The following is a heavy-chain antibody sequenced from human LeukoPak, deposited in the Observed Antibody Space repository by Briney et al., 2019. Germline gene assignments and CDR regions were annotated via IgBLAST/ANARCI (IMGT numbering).Heavy chain of an antibody. CDR3: ARESYHFDY. CDR2: ISSSSSTI. V-gene: IGHV3-48*01. D-gene: IGHD3-10*01. CDR1: GFTFSSYG. Sequence: GSLRLSCVASGFTFSSYGMNWVRQTPGKGLEWVSYISSSSSTIKYADSAQGRFTISRDNAKNSLYLQMNSLRAEDTAVYYCARESYHFDYWGQGTLVTVS. J-gene: IGHJ4*02.